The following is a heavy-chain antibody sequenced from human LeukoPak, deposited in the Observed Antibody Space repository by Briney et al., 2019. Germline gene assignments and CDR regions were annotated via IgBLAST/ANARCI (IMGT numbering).Heavy chain of an antibody. CDR3: AKDEGYSYGF. D-gene: IGHD5-18*01. Sequence: SCKASGGTFSSYAMSWVRQAPGKGLEWVSAISGSGGSTYYADSVKGRFTISRDNSKNTLYLQMNSLRAEDTAVYYCAKDEGYSYGFGGQGTLVTVSS. J-gene: IGHJ4*02. CDR2: ISGSGGST. V-gene: IGHV3-23*01. CDR1: GGTFSSYA.